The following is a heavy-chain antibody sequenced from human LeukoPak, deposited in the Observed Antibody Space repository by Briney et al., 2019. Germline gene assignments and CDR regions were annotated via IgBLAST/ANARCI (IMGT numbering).Heavy chain of an antibody. CDR3: ARDASPFDY. CDR2: INPNSGGT. Sequence: ASVKVSFKASGYTFTDYYMHWVRQAPGQGLEWMGWINPNSGGTNYAQRFQGRVTMTRDTSISTAYMELSGLRSDDTAVYYRARDASPFDYWGQGTLVTVSS. J-gene: IGHJ4*02. CDR1: GYTFTDYY. V-gene: IGHV1-2*02.